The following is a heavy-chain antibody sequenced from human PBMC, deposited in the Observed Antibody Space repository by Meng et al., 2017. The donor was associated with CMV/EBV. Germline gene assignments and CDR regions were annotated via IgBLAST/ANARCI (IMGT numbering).Heavy chain of an antibody. CDR1: GFNFGAYT. CDR2: MKENGAET. V-gene: IGHV3-23*01. D-gene: IGHD1-26*01. Sequence: GGSLRLSCAASGFNFGAYTMMWVRQAPGKGLEWVSSMKENGAETYYTDSVKGRFTISRENSKTTLYLQMNNLRADDTAVYYCVKDVVGPTWGFDYWGQGTQVTVSS. CDR3: VKDVVGPTWGFDY. J-gene: IGHJ4*02.